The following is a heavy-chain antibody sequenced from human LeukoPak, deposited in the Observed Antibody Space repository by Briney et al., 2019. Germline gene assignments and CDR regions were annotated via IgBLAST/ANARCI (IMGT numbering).Heavy chain of an antibody. Sequence: SETLSLTCTVSGGSISSGGYYWSWIRQHPGKGLEWIGYIYYSGSTYYNPSLKSRVTISVDTSKNQLSLKLSSVTAADTAVYYCASTYSSSWPLRSWGQGTLVTVSS. CDR2: IYYSGST. J-gene: IGHJ5*02. D-gene: IGHD6-13*01. V-gene: IGHV4-31*03. CDR1: GGSISSGGYY. CDR3: ASTYSSSWPLRS.